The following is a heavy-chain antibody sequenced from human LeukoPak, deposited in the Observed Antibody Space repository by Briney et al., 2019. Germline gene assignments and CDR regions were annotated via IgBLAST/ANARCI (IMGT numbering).Heavy chain of an antibody. CDR1: GFSVSSNY. D-gene: IGHD3-22*01. Sequence: PGGSLRLSCAASGFSVSSNYMSWVRQAPGKGLEWVSYISSSRSTIYYADSVKGRFTISRDNAKNSLYLQMNSLRAEDTAVYYCARDATYYYDSSAYCHFDYWGQGTLVTVSS. J-gene: IGHJ4*02. CDR2: ISSSRSTI. CDR3: ARDATYYYDSSAYCHFDY. V-gene: IGHV3-48*04.